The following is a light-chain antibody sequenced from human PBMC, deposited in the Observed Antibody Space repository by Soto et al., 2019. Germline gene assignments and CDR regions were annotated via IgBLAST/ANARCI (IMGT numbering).Light chain of an antibody. CDR2: EVR. CDR3: SAYTARSTLV. Sequence: QSVLTQPASGSGSAGQSITISCSGTMRDVGAYNLVSWYQQHPGTAPKLIIYEVRNRPSGISSRFSGSRSGNTASLTISGLQSEDEGDYYFSAYTARSTLVFGGGTKVTVL. J-gene: IGLJ3*02. CDR1: MRDVGAYNL. V-gene: IGLV2-14*01.